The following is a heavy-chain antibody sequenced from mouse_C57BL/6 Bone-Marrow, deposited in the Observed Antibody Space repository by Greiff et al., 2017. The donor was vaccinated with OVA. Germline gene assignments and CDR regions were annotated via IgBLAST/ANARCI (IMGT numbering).Heavy chain of an antibody. Sequence: EVKLVESGGGLVQSGRSLRLSCATSGFTFSDFYMEWVRQAPGKGLEWIAASRNKANDYTTEYSASVKGRFIVSRDTSQSILYLQMNALRAEDTAIYYCARDPPHDEDWYFDVGGTGTTVTVSS. CDR3: ARDPPHDEDWYFDV. D-gene: IGHD2-12*01. J-gene: IGHJ1*03. CDR2: SRNKANDYTT. CDR1: GFTFSDFY. V-gene: IGHV7-1*01.